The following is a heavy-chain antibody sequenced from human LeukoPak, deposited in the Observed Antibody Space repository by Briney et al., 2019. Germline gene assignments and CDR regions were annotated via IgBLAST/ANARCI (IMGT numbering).Heavy chain of an antibody. Sequence: GGSLRLSCAASGFTFSSYAMHWVRHAPGKGLEWVAVISYDGSNKYYADSVKGRFTISRDNSKNTLYLQMNSLRAEDTAVYYCARYCSGGSCPHYYYGMDVWGKGTTVTVSS. CDR2: ISYDGSNK. V-gene: IGHV3-30*04. CDR3: ARYCSGGSCPHYYYGMDV. D-gene: IGHD2-15*01. CDR1: GFTFSSYA. J-gene: IGHJ6*04.